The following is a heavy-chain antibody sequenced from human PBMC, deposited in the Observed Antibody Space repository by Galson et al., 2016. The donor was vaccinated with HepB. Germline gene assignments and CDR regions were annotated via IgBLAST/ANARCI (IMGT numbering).Heavy chain of an antibody. Sequence: SLRLSCAASGFTFSDYSMNWVRQAPGKGLEWVSYISSSSSTIYYADSVKGRFTISRDNAKNSLYLQMNSLRPEDTAVYYCARVWYSFGYWGQGTLVTVSS. CDR1: GFTFSDYS. D-gene: IGHD1-26*01. V-gene: IGHV3-48*04. CDR3: ARVWYSFGY. CDR2: ISSSSSTI. J-gene: IGHJ4*02.